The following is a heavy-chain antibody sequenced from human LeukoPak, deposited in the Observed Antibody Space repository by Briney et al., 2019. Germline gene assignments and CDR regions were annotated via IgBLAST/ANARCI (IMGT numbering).Heavy chain of an antibody. Sequence: PGGSLRLSCAASGFTFSSYWMSWVRQAPGKGLEWVANIKQDGSEKYYVDSVKGRFTISRDNAKNSLYLQMNSLRAEDTAVYYCAKSPSSSWYGPVFQYWGQGTLVTVSS. CDR1: GFTFSSYW. CDR3: AKSPSSSWYGPVFQY. J-gene: IGHJ1*01. CDR2: IKQDGSEK. V-gene: IGHV3-7*03. D-gene: IGHD6-13*01.